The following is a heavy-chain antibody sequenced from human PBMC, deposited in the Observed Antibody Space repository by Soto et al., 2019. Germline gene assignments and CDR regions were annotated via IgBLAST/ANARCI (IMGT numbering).Heavy chain of an antibody. J-gene: IGHJ3*01. CDR1: GFTLSSYG. CDR2: ISYDGSNK. Sequence: PGGSLRLSCAASGFTLSSYGMHWVRQAPGKGLEWVAVISYDGSNKYYADSVKGRFTISRDNSKNTLYLQMNSPRAEDTAVYYCGNDFKTGGIVRGVYRDAMDVWGQGTTVTVSS. V-gene: IGHV3-30*18. CDR3: GNDFKTGGIVRGVYRDAMDV. D-gene: IGHD3-10*01.